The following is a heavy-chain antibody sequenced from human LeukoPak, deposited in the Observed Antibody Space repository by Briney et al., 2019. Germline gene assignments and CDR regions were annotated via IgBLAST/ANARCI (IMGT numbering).Heavy chain of an antibody. CDR3: ATVGGVAFDI. V-gene: IGHV1-24*01. Sequence: ASVKVSCTVSGYTLTELSMHWVRQAPGKGLEWMGGFDPEDGETIYAQKFQGRVTTTEDTSTDTAYMELSSLRSEDTAVYYCATVGGVAFDIWGQGTMVTVSS. J-gene: IGHJ3*02. CDR2: FDPEDGET. CDR1: GYTLTELS. D-gene: IGHD3-16*01.